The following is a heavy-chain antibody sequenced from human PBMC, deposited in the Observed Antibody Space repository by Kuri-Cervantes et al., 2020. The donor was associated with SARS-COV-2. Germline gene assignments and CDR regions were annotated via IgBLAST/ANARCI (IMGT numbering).Heavy chain of an antibody. Sequence: GESLKISCAASGFTVSSNYMSWVRQAPGKGLEWVSVIYSGGSTYYADSVKGRFTISRDNSKNTLYLQMNSLRAEDTAVYYCARTVIYYYYYMDVWGKGTTVTVSS. CDR3: ARTVIYYYYYMDV. D-gene: IGHD4-11*01. V-gene: IGHV3-53*01. J-gene: IGHJ6*03. CDR1: GFTVSSNY. CDR2: IYSGGST.